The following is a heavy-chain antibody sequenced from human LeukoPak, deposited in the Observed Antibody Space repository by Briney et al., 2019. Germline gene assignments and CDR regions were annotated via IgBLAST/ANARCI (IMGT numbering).Heavy chain of an antibody. CDR3: ARHYSSAWDFDY. V-gene: IGHV1-3*01. CDR2: INAGNGNT. Sequence: ASVKVSCKASGYTFRSYGIHWVRQAPGQRLEWMGWINAGNGNTKYSQKFQGRVTISRDTSASTGYMELIDLRSEDTAVYYCARHYSSAWDFDYWGQGTLVTVSS. D-gene: IGHD6-19*01. CDR1: GYTFRSYG. J-gene: IGHJ4*02.